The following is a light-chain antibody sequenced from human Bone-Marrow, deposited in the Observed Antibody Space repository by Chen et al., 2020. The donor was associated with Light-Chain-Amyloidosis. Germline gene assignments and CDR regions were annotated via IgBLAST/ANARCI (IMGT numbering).Light chain of an antibody. CDR3: QSYQGSSQGV. CDR1: SGSIATNY. V-gene: IGLV6-57*01. Sequence: NFMLTQPHSVSESPGKTVIISCTRSSGSIATNYVQWYQQRPGSSPPTVIYEDDQSPSGVPDRFSGSIDSSSNSASLTISGLKTEDEADYYCQSYQGSSQGVFGGGTKLTVL. J-gene: IGLJ3*02. CDR2: EDD.